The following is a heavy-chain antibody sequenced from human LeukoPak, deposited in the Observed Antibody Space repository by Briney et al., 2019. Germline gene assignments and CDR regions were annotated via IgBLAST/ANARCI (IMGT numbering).Heavy chain of an antibody. Sequence: GGSLRLSCAASGFTFSNYAMTWVRQAPGKGLEWVSVIRGSGGSTYYADSVKGWFTISRDNSRDTLYLQMNNLRAEDTAIYYCARNPERYSSGPGAFDIWGQGTMVTVSS. V-gene: IGHV3-23*01. CDR2: IRGSGGST. CDR3: ARNPERYSSGPGAFDI. J-gene: IGHJ3*02. D-gene: IGHD6-19*01. CDR1: GFTFSNYA.